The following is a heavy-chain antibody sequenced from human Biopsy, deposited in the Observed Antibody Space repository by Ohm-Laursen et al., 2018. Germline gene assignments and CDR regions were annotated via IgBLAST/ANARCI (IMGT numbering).Heavy chain of an antibody. V-gene: IGHV4-61*01. CDR2: IYDRGSTA. D-gene: IGHD6-19*01. J-gene: IGHJ4*02. CDR3: ARGMRSSGWPYFDS. Sequence: GTLSLTCTVSGDSVSSGSFYWTWIRQPPGQGLEYIGYIYDRGSTANYNPSLESRVTKSVDMPKNQFSLKLSSVTAADTAIYYCARGMRSSGWPYFDSWGQGTLVTVSS. CDR1: GDSVSSGSFY.